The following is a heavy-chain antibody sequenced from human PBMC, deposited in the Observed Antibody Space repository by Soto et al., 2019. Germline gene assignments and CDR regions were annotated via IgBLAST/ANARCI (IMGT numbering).Heavy chain of an antibody. CDR2: ISGSGGST. CDR3: AKDSREIEAINFDH. J-gene: IGHJ4*02. CDR1: SSA. V-gene: IGHV3-23*01. Sequence: SSAMSQVRKARGKGLEWVSAISGSGGSTYYADSVKGRFTISRDNSKNTLYLQMNSLRAEDTVVYYCAKDSREIEAINFDHWGKGTLVTVSA.